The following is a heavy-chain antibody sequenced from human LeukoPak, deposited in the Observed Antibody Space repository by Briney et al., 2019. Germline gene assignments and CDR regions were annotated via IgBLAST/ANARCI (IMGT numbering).Heavy chain of an antibody. V-gene: IGHV3-53*01. J-gene: IGHJ4*02. Sequence: GGSLRLSCAASGLPVSTNYMTWVRQAPGKGLEWVSIIHSDGSTYYADSVKGRFTISRDNYKNTLYLQMNSLRGEDTAMYYCARDLDYFDSSGSHRRRNYFDYWGQGTLVTVSS. CDR1: GLPVSTNY. CDR2: IHSDGST. D-gene: IGHD3-22*01. CDR3: ARDLDYFDSSGSHRRRNYFDY.